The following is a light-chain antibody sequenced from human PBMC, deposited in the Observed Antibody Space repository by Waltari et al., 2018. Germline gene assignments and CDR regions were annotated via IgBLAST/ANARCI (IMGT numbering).Light chain of an antibody. CDR1: SSDVGGYNS. CDR3: CSYAGSYTLV. CDR2: DVS. J-gene: IGLJ2*01. V-gene: IGLV2-11*01. Sequence: QSALTQPRSVSGSPGQSVTISCTATSSDVGGYNSVSWYQQHPGKAPKLMIYDVSKRPSGVPDRFSGSKSGNTASLTISGLQAEDEADYYCCSYAGSYTLVFGGGTKLTVL.